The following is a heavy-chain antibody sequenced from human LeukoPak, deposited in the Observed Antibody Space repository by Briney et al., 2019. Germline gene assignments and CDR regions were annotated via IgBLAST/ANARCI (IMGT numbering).Heavy chain of an antibody. V-gene: IGHV3-74*01. CDR3: ARSDSGSCFP. Sequence: GGSLRLSCAASGFTFSRYWMHWDRQAPGKGLVWVSRINSDGSTISYADSVKGRFTISRDNAKNTLYLQMNSLRGEDTAVYYCARSDSGSCFPWGQGTLVTVSS. CDR1: GFTFSRYW. D-gene: IGHD1-26*01. CDR2: INSDGSTI. J-gene: IGHJ5*02.